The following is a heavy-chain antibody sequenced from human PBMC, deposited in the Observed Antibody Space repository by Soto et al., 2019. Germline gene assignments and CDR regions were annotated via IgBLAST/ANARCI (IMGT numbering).Heavy chain of an antibody. CDR3: TKYRDMGTFGDYFDS. Sequence: EVQLVESGGGLVKTGSSLRLSCSASGFSFSNYTMNWIRQSPGKGLEWVSSISRGSGHIKYADSVKGRFTISRDNGRTSLYLQMNSLRAEDTALYYCTKYRDMGTFGDYFDSWGQGTLVTVSS. V-gene: IGHV3-21*02. CDR2: ISRGSGHI. CDR1: GFSFSNYT. J-gene: IGHJ4*02. D-gene: IGHD3-10*01.